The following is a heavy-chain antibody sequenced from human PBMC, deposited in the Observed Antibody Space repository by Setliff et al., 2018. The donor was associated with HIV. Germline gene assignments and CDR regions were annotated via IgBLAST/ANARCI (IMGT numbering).Heavy chain of an antibody. V-gene: IGHV3-7*01. CDR3: ARLPQDVRSSIDF. CDR1: GFAFSGHQ. CDR2: IKQDGRDK. Sequence: GGSLRLSCAASGFAFSGHQMSWVRQAPGKGLEWVAKIKQDGRDKYYVDSVKGRFTISRDNAKNSLYLQMNSLRAEDTAMYYRARLPQDVRSSIDFWGQGTLVTVSS. D-gene: IGHD6-6*01. J-gene: IGHJ4*02.